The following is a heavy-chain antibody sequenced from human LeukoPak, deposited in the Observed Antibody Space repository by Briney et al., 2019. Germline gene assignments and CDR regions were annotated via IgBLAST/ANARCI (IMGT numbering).Heavy chain of an antibody. V-gene: IGHV1-8*01. J-gene: IGHJ5*02. Sequence: GASVKVSCKASGYTFTSYDINWVRQATGQGLEWMGWMNPNSGNTGYAQKFQGRVTMTRNTSISTAYMELSSLRSEDTAVYYCARGRVLPRNYDSGVPGGNWFDPWGQGTLVTVSS. D-gene: IGHD3-10*01. CDR3: ARGRVLPRNYDSGVPGGNWFDP. CDR1: GYTFTSYD. CDR2: MNPNSGNT.